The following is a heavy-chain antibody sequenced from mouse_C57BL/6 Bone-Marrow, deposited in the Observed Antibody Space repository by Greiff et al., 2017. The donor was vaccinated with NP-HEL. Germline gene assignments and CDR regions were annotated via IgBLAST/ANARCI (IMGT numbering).Heavy chain of an antibody. D-gene: IGHD1-1*01. Sequence: EVHLVESGGGLVQPGGSLKLSCAASGFTFSDYGMAWVRQAPRTGPEWVAFISNLAYSIYYADTVTGLFTISRENAKNTLYLEMSSLRSEDTAMYYCARHDLTTVVPGDYWGQGTSVTVSS. J-gene: IGHJ4*01. CDR2: ISNLAYSI. CDR3: ARHDLTTVVPGDY. V-gene: IGHV5-15*01. CDR1: GFTFSDYG.